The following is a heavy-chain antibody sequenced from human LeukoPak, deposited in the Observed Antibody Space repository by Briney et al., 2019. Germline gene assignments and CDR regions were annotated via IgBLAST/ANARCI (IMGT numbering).Heavy chain of an antibody. CDR1: GYTFTDYY. V-gene: IGHV1-2*02. J-gene: IGHJ4*02. CDR2: ISPNSGGT. D-gene: IGHD6-19*01. CDR3: ARGSTGWYPPDY. Sequence: ASVKVSCKASGYTFTDYYMHWVRQPPGQGLGWMGWISPNSGGTNYAQKFQGKVTMTRDTSISTAYMELSRLRSDDTAVYYCARGSTGWYPPDYWGQGTLVTVSS.